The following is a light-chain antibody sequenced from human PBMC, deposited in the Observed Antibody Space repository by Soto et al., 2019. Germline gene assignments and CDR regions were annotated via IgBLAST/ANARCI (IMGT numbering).Light chain of an antibody. CDR3: QQYNSYSFVYT. J-gene: IGKJ2*01. CDR1: QSISSW. V-gene: IGKV1-5*03. Sequence: DIQMTQSPSTLSASVGDRVTITCRASQSISSWLAWYQQKPGKAPKLQIYKASSLESGVPSRFSGSGSGTEFTLTISSLQPDDFATYYCQQYNSYSFVYTFGQGTKLEIK. CDR2: KAS.